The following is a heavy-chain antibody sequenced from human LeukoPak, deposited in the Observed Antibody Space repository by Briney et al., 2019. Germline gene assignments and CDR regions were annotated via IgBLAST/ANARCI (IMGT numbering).Heavy chain of an antibody. V-gene: IGHV3-23*01. J-gene: IGHJ4*02. CDR2: ISGSGGST. Sequence: GGSLRLSCAASGFTFSSYSMNWVRQAPGKGLEWVSAISGSGGSTYYADSVKGRFTISRDNSKNTLYLQMNSLRAEDTAVYYCATVRIYYDSSGYYYYFDYWGQGTLVTVSS. CDR3: ATVRIYYDSSGYYYYFDY. CDR1: GFTFSSYS. D-gene: IGHD3-22*01.